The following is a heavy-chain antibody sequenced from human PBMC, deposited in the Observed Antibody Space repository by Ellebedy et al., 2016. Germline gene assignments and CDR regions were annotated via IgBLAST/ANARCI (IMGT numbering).Heavy chain of an antibody. J-gene: IGHJ4*02. CDR1: GFTFSTYG. D-gene: IGHD2/OR15-2a*01. V-gene: IGHV3-48*04. CDR3: VRVMYYGDTTSY. CDR2: ISSTSSII. Sequence: GESLKISCSASGFTFSTYGMNWLRQAPGKGLEWLSSISSTSSIIYYTDSVKGRFSISRDNAKNSLYLQMSSLRVEDTAVYYCVRVMYYGDTTSYWGRGTLVTVSS.